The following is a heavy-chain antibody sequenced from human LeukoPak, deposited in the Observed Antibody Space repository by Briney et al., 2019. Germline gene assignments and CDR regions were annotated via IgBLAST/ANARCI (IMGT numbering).Heavy chain of an antibody. CDR3: ARTHTYYYGSGSYYYFDY. V-gene: IGHV5-51*01. CDR2: IYPGDSDT. D-gene: IGHD3-10*01. J-gene: IGHJ4*02. CDR1: GYSFTSYW. Sequence: GESLKISCKGSGYSFTSYWIGWVRQMPGKGLEGMGIIYPGDSDTRYSPSFQGQVTISADKSISTAYLQWSSLKASDTAMYYCARTHTYYYGSGSYYYFDYWGQGTLVTVSS.